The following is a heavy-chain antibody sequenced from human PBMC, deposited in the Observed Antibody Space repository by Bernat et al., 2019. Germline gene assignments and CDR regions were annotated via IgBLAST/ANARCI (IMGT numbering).Heavy chain of an antibody. CDR2: IGGSGDKT. J-gene: IGHJ4*02. V-gene: IGHV3-23*01. CDR1: GFTFSTYA. CDR3: ARRAAYCDY. D-gene: IGHD6-25*01. Sequence: EVQLLESGGGSVQPGGSLRLSCAASGFTFSTYAMTWVRQAPGKGLEWVSAIGGSGDKTYYADSVKGRFTISRDSSKNTLYLQMNGLRAEDTAVYYCARRAAYCDYWGQGTLVAVSS.